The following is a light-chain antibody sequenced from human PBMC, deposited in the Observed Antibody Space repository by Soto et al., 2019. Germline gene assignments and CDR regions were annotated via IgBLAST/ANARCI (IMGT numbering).Light chain of an antibody. V-gene: IGKV1-5*01. J-gene: IGKJ1*01. CDR1: QNINKW. Sequence: DIQMTQSPSTLSASVGDRVTITCRTSQNINKWLAWYQEKPGKAPKLLIYDASTLERGVPSRFSGSGFGTDFTLTISSLQPDDFATYYCQQHDNLFGQGTKGDIK. CDR3: QQHDNL. CDR2: DAS.